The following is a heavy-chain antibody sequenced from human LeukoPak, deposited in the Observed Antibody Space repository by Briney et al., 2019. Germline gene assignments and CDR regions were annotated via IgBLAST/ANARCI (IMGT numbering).Heavy chain of an antibody. Sequence: GGSLRLSCAASGFTFSSYGMHWVRQAPGKGLEWVAVIWYDGSNKYYADSVKGRFTISRDNSKNTLYLQMNSLRAEDTAVYYCAREGPRYCSGGSCYWLDYWGQGTLVTVSS. CDR2: IWYDGSNK. CDR3: AREGPRYCSGGSCYWLDY. CDR1: GFTFSSYG. J-gene: IGHJ4*02. V-gene: IGHV3-33*01. D-gene: IGHD2-15*01.